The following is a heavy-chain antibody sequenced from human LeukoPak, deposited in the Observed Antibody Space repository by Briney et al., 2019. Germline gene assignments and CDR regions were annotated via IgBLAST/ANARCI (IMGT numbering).Heavy chain of an antibody. CDR3: AKDVATVTHYFDY. CDR2: IRYDGSNK. V-gene: IGHV3-30*02. CDR1: GFTFSSYG. Sequence: PGGSLRLSCAASGFTFSSYGMHWVRQAPGKGLEWVAFIRYDGSNKYYADSVKGRFTISRDNSKNTLYLQMNSLRAEDTAVYYCAKDVATVTHYFDYWGQGTPVTVSS. D-gene: IGHD4-17*01. J-gene: IGHJ4*02.